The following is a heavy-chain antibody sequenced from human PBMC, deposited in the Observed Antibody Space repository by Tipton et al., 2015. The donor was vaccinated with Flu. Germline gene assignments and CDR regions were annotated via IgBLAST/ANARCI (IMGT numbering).Heavy chain of an antibody. J-gene: IGHJ4*02. CDR3: ARLSYYDVDLKNFYFDY. D-gene: IGHD3-10*02. CDR2: IYYSGST. V-gene: IGHV4-59*08. CDR1: GGSISSYY. Sequence: TLSLTCTVSGGSISSYYWSWIRQPPGKGLEWIGYIYYSGSTNYNPSLKSRVSISVDTFRKQFSLMLRSVTAADTAVYYCARLSYYDVDLKNFYFDYWGQGALVTVSS.